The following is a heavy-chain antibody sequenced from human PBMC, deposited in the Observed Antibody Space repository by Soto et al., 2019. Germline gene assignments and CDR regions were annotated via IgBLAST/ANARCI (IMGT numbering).Heavy chain of an antibody. CDR1: GGTFSSYA. Sequence: ASVKVSCKASGGTFSSYAISWVRQAPGQGLEWMGGIIPIFGTANYAQKFQGRVTITADESTSTAYMELSSLRSEDTAVYYCALGYCSGGSCPESYYYYYGMDVWGQGTTVTVS. J-gene: IGHJ6*02. D-gene: IGHD2-15*01. CDR3: ALGYCSGGSCPESYYYYYGMDV. CDR2: IIPIFGTA. V-gene: IGHV1-69*13.